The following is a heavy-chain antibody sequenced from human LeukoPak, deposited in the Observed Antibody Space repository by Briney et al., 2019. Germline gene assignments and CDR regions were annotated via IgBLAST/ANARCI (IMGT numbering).Heavy chain of an antibody. J-gene: IGHJ6*02. CDR3: ARGVTGYCSSTSCRGYYGMDV. CDR2: INSDGSSI. D-gene: IGHD2-2*03. Sequence: PGGSLRLSCAASGFSFSSYWMNWVRQVPGKGLVWVSRINSDGSSISYADSVKGRFAISRDNAKNTVYLQMNSLRAEDTAVYYCARGVTGYCSSTSCRGYYGMDVWGQGTTVTVSS. V-gene: IGHV3-74*01. CDR1: GFSFSSYW.